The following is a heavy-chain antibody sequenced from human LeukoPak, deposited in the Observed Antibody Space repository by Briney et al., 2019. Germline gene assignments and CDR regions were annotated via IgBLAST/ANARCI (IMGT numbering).Heavy chain of an antibody. V-gene: IGHV1-2*02. J-gene: IGHJ4*02. Sequence: GASVKVSCKSSGYTFTGYDMHWVRQAPGQELEWMGWINPNSGGTNYAQKFQGRVTMTRDTSISTASMELSRLRSDDTAVYYCARVGADCSDRNCYWGQGALVTVSS. CDR2: INPNSGGT. D-gene: IGHD2-15*01. CDR3: ARVGADCSDRNCY. CDR1: GYTFTGYD.